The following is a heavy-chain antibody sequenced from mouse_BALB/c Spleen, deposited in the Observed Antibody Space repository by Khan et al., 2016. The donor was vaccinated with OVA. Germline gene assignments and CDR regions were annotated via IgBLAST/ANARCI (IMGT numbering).Heavy chain of an antibody. J-gene: IGHJ2*01. CDR2: ISYSGGT. Sequence: EVQLQESGPGLVKPSQSLSLTCTVTGYSITSGYAWNWIRQFPGNKLEWMGYISYSGGTSYNPSLKSRISITRDTSKNQFFLQLNSVTTEDTATYYSARGNYHGYYFDFWGQGTTLTVSS. V-gene: IGHV3-2*02. CDR1: GYSITSGYA. CDR3: ARGNYHGYYFDF. D-gene: IGHD1-1*01.